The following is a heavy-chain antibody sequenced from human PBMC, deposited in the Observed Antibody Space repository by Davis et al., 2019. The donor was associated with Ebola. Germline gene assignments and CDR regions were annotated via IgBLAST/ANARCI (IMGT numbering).Heavy chain of an antibody. CDR3: AKVPGYCSGGGCYSFGYYHGMDV. D-gene: IGHD2-15*01. Sequence: PGGSLRLSCKGSGFTFSTYGMHWVRQAPGKGLEWVAVISNDGTKKYYADSVKGRFTISRDNSKNTVYLQMNSLSAEDTAVYYCAKVPGYCSGGGCYSFGYYHGMDVWGQGTTVTVSS. V-gene: IGHV3-30*18. CDR2: ISNDGTKK. CDR1: GFTFSTYG. J-gene: IGHJ6*02.